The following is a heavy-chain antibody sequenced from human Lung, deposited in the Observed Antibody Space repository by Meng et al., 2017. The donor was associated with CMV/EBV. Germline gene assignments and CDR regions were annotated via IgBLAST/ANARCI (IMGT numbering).Heavy chain of an antibody. CDR1: SDV. CDR3: ARIERRRILKYCGSDCSSTDY. CDR2: IYQSGST. J-gene: IGHJ4*02. V-gene: IGHV4-4*02. Sequence: SDVWTWGSQVPGKWLQWIGEIYQSGSTNYNPSLKSRDTISVDKFKNQFSLKLGSVTAADTAVYYCARIERRRILKYCGSDCSSTDYWGQGTLVTVSS. D-gene: IGHD2-21*02.